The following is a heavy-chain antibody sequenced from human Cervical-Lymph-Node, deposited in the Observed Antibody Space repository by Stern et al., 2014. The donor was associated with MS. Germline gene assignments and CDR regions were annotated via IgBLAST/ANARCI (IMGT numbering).Heavy chain of an antibody. V-gene: IGHV1-46*02. CDR1: GYTFNRYS. D-gene: IGHD4-17*01. Sequence: VQLVESGAEVKKPGASVKVSCEASGYTFNRYSMHWVRQAPGQGLEWMGMINPSACSTNYAQKCQGRVTMTSDTSTSTVYMELNSLRSDDTATYYCARDAHGDSFDYWGQGTLVTVSS. J-gene: IGHJ4*02. CDR2: INPSACST. CDR3: ARDAHGDSFDY.